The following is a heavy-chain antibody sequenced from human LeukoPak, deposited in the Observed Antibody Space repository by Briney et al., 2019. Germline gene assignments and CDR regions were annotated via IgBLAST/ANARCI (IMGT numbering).Heavy chain of an antibody. CDR1: GFTFSSYW. D-gene: IGHD3-22*01. CDR3: ARGPYYDSSGYSPSPYYFDY. J-gene: IGHJ4*02. V-gene: IGHV3-7*01. Sequence: GGSLRLSCAASGFTFSSYWMSWVRQAPGKGLEWVANMKQDGSEKYYVDSVKGRFTISRDNAKNSLYLQMNSLRAEDTAVYYCARGPYYDSSGYSPSPYYFDYWGQGTLVTVSS. CDR2: MKQDGSEK.